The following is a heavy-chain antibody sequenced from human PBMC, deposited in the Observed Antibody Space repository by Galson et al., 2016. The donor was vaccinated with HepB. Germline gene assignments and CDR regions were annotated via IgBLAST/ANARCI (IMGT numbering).Heavy chain of an antibody. J-gene: IGHJ4*02. CDR2: MRSRVYGGAI. CDR1: GFTFGDYA. V-gene: IGHV3-49*03. CDR3: SREWRGTHLVTLDY. D-gene: IGHD3-16*01. Sequence: SLRLSCAASGFTFGDYAMSWFRQAPGKGLEWVGFMRSRVYGGAIDYAASVRGRFTISRDESDNIAYLQMNSLKTEDTAIYHCSREWRGTHLVTLDYWGQGTLVTVSS.